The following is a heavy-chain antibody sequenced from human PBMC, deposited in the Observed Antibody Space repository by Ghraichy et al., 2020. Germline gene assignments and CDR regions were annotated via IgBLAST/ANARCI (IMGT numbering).Heavy chain of an antibody. D-gene: IGHD3-10*01. CDR3: ARSLWFGELLQFDY. Sequence: ASVKVSCKASGYTFTGYYMNWVRQAPGQGLEWMGWINPNSGGTNYAQKFQGRVTMTRDTSISTAYMELSRLRSDDTAVYYCARSLWFGELLQFDYWGQGTLVTVSS. J-gene: IGHJ4*02. V-gene: IGHV1-2*02. CDR1: GYTFTGYY. CDR2: INPNSGGT.